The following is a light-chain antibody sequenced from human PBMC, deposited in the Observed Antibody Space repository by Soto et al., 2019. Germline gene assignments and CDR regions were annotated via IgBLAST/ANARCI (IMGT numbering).Light chain of an antibody. CDR2: EDN. V-gene: IGLV6-57*04. CDR3: QSYGPTNRV. Sequence: NFMLTQPHSVSESPGKTVTISCTRSSGSIASNYVQWYQQRPGSAPSTVIYEDNQRPSGVPDRFSGSIDSSSNSASLTISELKTEDEADYYCQSYGPTNRVFGGGTKLTVL. CDR1: SGSIASNY. J-gene: IGLJ3*02.